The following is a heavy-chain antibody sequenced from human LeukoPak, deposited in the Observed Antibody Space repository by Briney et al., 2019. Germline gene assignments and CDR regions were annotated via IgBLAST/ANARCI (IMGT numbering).Heavy chain of an antibody. J-gene: IGHJ4*02. CDR1: GFPFISYW. D-gene: IGHD1-1*01. CDR3: ARDKIEGPTKLDY. V-gene: IGHV3-7*01. CDR2: IKQDEREK. Sequence: GSLRLSFAASGFPFISYWMSWVRQAPGKGLEGVANIKQDEREKYYGDSLKGRFTISRDNAKNSLYLQMNSLRAEDTAVYYCARDKIEGPTKLDYWGQGILVTVSS.